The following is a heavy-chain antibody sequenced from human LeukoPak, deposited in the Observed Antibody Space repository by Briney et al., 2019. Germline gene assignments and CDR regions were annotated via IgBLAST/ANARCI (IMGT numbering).Heavy chain of an antibody. CDR3: ARDSSGCHWYFDY. J-gene: IGHJ4*02. V-gene: IGHV4-59*01. Sequence: SEALSLTCTVSGGSISSYYWSWIRQPPGKGLEWIGYIYYSGSTNYNPSLKSRVTISVDTSKNQFSLKLSSVTAADTAVYYCARDSSGCHWYFDYWGQGTLVTVSS. D-gene: IGHD6-19*01. CDR1: GGSISSYY. CDR2: IYYSGST.